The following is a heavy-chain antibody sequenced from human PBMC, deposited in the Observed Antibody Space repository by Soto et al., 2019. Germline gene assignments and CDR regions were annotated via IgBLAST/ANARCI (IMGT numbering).Heavy chain of an antibody. Sequence: PSETLSLTCSVSGGSISSGGYYWSWIRQHPGKGLEWIGYIYYSGSTLYNPSLKSRVTMSLDTSRTQFSLKLTSVTAADTAVYYCARDTRNSKSSGSASWGQGTLVTVS. V-gene: IGHV4-31*03. CDR3: ARDTRNSKSSGSAS. CDR2: IYYSGST. D-gene: IGHD3-22*01. CDR1: GGSISSGGYY. J-gene: IGHJ1*01.